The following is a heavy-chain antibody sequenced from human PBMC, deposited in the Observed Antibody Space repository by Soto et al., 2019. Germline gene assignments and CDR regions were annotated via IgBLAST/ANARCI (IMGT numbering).Heavy chain of an antibody. CDR3: ARASGAPGAFDY. Sequence: QVQMVESGGGVVQPGRSLRFSCAAYGFTFSNYGMHWVRQAPGKGLEWVAVIWYDGTYKYYADSVKGRFTISRDNSKNTQYLQMNSLRVEDTAVYYCARASGAPGAFDYLGQGTLVTVSS. J-gene: IGHJ4*02. V-gene: IGHV3-33*01. D-gene: IGHD1-26*01. CDR2: IWYDGTYK. CDR1: GFTFSNYG.